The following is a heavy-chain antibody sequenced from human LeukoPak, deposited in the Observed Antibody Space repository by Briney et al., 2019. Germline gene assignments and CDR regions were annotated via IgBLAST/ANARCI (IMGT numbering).Heavy chain of an antibody. CDR1: NASITSHY. J-gene: IGHJ4*02. CDR3: ARGRGFYPLDFDY. V-gene: IGHV4-59*08. D-gene: IGHD2-15*01. Sequence: SETLSLTCTVSNASITSHYWSWIRQAPGKGLEWIGYIYYSGSTNYNPSLKGRVTISIDTSKNLLSLKLNSLTAADTATYYCARGRGFYPLDFDYWGQGTLVTVSS. CDR2: IYYSGST.